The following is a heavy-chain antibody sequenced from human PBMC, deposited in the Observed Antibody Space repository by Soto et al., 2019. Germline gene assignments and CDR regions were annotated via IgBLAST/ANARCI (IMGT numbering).Heavy chain of an antibody. J-gene: IGHJ3*02. CDR1: GYTFTSHY. Sequence: ASVKVSCKASGYTFTSHYMHWVRQAPGQGLEWMGIINPSGGSTSYAQKFQGRVTMTRDTSTSTVYMELSSLRSEDTAVYYCARGMVRGVIITAFDIWGQGTMVTVSS. CDR3: ARGMVRGVIITAFDI. V-gene: IGHV1-46*03. D-gene: IGHD3-10*01. CDR2: INPSGGST.